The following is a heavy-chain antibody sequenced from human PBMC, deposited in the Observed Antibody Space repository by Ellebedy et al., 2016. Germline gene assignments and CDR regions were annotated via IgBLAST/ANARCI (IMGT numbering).Heavy chain of an antibody. J-gene: IGHJ4*02. D-gene: IGHD1-26*01. CDR2: ISYDGSNK. CDR3: AKDLMGMGSYYSGADY. V-gene: IGHV3-30*18. Sequence: GGSLRLXCAASGFTFSSYGMHWVRQAPGKGLEWVAVISYDGSNKYYADSVKGRFTISRDNSKNTLYLQMNSLRAEDTAVYYCAKDLMGMGSYYSGADYWGQGTLVTVSS. CDR1: GFTFSSYG.